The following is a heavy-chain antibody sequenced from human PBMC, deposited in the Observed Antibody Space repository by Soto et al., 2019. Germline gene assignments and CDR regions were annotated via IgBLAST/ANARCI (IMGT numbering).Heavy chain of an antibody. V-gene: IGHV1-69*02. CDR2: INPIVSMS. J-gene: IGHJ4*02. D-gene: IGHD3-10*01. Sequence: QVQLVQSGTEVKKPGSSVKVSCKASGDTFSFYTINWVRQAPGLGLEWVGRINPIVSMSNYAQKFQGRVSRSADKSTSTAYMELRSLRYDDTAMYFCAASYGSGYRAFDYWGQGALVIVSS. CDR1: GDTFSFYT. CDR3: AASYGSGYRAFDY.